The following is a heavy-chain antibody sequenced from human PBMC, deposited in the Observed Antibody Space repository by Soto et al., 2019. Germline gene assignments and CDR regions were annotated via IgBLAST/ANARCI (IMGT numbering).Heavy chain of an antibody. V-gene: IGHV1-3*01. Sequence: ASVKVSCKASGYTFTSYAMHWVRQAPGQRLEWMGWINAGNGNTKYSQKFQGRVTITRDTSASTAYMELSSLRSEDTAVYYCARDSSRSWYYFDYWGQGTLVTVSS. CDR3: ARDSSRSWYYFDY. CDR2: INAGNGNT. CDR1: GYTFTSYA. D-gene: IGHD6-13*01. J-gene: IGHJ4*02.